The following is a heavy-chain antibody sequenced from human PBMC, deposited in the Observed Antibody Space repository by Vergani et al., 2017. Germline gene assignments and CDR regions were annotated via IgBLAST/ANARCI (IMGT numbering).Heavy chain of an antibody. CDR3: ARGQYGMDV. V-gene: IGHV3-33*01. CDR2: IWYDGSNK. J-gene: IGHJ6*02. Sequence: QVQLVESGGGVVQPGRSLRLSCAASGFTFSSYGMHWVRQAPGKGLEWVAVIWYDGSNKYYADSVKGRFTISRDNSKNSLYLQMNSLRAEDTAVYYCARGQYGMDVWGQGTTVTVSS. CDR1: GFTFSSYG.